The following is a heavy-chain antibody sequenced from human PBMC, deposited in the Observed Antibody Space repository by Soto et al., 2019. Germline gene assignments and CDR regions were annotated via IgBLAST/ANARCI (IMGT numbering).Heavy chain of an antibody. D-gene: IGHD3-3*01. J-gene: IGHJ6*02. Sequence: SETLSLTCAVSGGSISSGGYSWSWIRQPPGKGLEWIGYIYYSGDTNYNPSLKSRVIISVDTSKNQFSLKLSSVTAADTAVYYCASAYYDYGMDVWGQGTTVTVSS. CDR3: ASAYYDYGMDV. CDR2: IYYSGDT. V-gene: IGHV4-30-4*07. CDR1: GGSISSGGYS.